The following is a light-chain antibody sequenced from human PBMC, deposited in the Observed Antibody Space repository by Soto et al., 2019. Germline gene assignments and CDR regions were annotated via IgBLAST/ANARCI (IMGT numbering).Light chain of an antibody. Sequence: DIVLTQSPDTLSLSPGERATLSCRASQSVISNYLAWYQQKPGQAPRLLIYGASTRATGIPDRFSGSGSGTDFTLTISRLEPEDFAVYYCQQYGSSAYTFGQGTRLEIK. J-gene: IGKJ2*01. CDR3: QQYGSSAYT. CDR1: QSVISNY. V-gene: IGKV3-20*01. CDR2: GAS.